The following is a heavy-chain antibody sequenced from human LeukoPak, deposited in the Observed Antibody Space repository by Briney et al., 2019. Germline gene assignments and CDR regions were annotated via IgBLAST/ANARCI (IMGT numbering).Heavy chain of an antibody. CDR2: INPNSGGT. J-gene: IGHJ4*02. CDR3: ARVVSVVVPAAVSYFDY. D-gene: IGHD2-2*01. V-gene: IGHV1-2*02. CDR1: GYTFTGYY. Sequence: ASVKVSCKASGYTFTGYYMHWVRQAPGQGLEWMGWINPNSGGTNYAQKFQGRVTMTRDTSISTAYMELSRLRSDDTAVYYCARVVSVVVPAAVSYFDYWGQGTLVTVSS.